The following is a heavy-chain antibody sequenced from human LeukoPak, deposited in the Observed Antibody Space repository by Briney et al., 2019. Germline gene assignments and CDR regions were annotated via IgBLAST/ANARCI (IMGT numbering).Heavy chain of an antibody. V-gene: IGHV3-23*01. CDR1: GFTFSSFV. D-gene: IGHD2-15*01. Sequence: PGGSLRLSCAASGFTFSSFVMSWFRQAPGKGLEWVSAISGSGGDTYYADSVKGRFTISRDNVKNTLYLQMNSLRADDTAVYYCARDLGVCSGGTCYPVYDYWGQGIPVTVSS. J-gene: IGHJ4*02. CDR2: ISGSGGDT. CDR3: ARDLGVCSGGTCYPVYDY.